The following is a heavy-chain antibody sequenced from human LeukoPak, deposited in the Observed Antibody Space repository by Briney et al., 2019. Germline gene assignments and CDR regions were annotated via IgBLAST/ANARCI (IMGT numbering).Heavy chain of an antibody. V-gene: IGHV4-61*02. D-gene: IGHD6-13*01. Sequence: SETLSLTCTVSGGSISSGTYYWSWIRQPAGKGLEWIGRIDTSGSTNYNPSLKSRVTISVDTSKNQFSLKLSSVTAADTAVYYCASSGSFRQQLVKWGQGTLVTVSS. J-gene: IGHJ4*02. CDR3: ASSGSFRQQLVK. CDR2: IDTSGST. CDR1: GGSISSGTYY.